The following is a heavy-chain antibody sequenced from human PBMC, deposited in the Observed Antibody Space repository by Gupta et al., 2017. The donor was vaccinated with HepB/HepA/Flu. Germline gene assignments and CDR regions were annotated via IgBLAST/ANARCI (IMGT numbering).Heavy chain of an antibody. CDR1: GNSITTSY. V-gene: IGHV4-59*01. CDR2: IYYTGST. Sequence: QVQMQESGPGLVKPSETLSLTCSVSGNSITTSYWNWIRQPPGGGLEWIGCIYYTGSTSYNPSLKSRVTISVDTSKNQFSLKVNSVTAADTAVYYCARDGNWNDGGVTFDYWGQGILVTVSS. CDR3: ARDGNWNDGGVTFDY. J-gene: IGHJ4*02. D-gene: IGHD1-1*01.